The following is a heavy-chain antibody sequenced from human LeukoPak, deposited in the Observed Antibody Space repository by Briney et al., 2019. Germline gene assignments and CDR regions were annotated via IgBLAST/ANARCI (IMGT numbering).Heavy chain of an antibody. CDR1: GGSISSSSYY. D-gene: IGHD6-19*01. J-gene: IGHJ4*02. CDR3: ARRAVAGTYYFDY. V-gene: IGHV4-39*01. Sequence: PSETLSLTCTVSGGSISSSSYYWGWIRQPPGKGLEWIGSIYYSGSTYYNPSLKSRVTISVDTSKNQFSLKLSSVTAADTAVYHCARRAVAGTYYFDYWGQGTLVTVSS. CDR2: IYYSGST.